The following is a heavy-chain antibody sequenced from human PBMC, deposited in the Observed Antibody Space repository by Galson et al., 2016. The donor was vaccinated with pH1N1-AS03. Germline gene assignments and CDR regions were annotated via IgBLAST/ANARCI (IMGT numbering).Heavy chain of an antibody. J-gene: IGHJ3*02. V-gene: IGHV5-51*03. CDR2: IHPDDSDS. Sequence: QSGAEVKKPGESLKVSCKAYGCTFTDYWIAWVRQMPGKGLEWMGIIHPDDSDSIYNPSFEGHVTFSVDKSFNTAYLQLSTLRSSGTAMYYCVRRTDLDIWGQGTSAIDIWGPGTRVTVSS. CDR1: GCTFTDYW. CDR3: VRRTDLDIWGQGTSAIDI. D-gene: IGHD7-27*01.